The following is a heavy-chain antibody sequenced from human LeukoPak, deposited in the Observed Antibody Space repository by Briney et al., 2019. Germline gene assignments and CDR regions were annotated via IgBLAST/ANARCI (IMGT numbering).Heavy chain of an antibody. CDR3: ARDSSEFRSLIPH. Sequence: SVKVSCKASGGTFSNYAISWVRQAPGQGLEWMGGIIPIFGTANYAQKFQGRVTITADESTSTAYMELSSLRSEDAVVYYCARDSSEFRSLIPHWGQGTLVTVSS. CDR2: IIPIFGTA. V-gene: IGHV1-69*01. CDR1: GGTFSNYA. D-gene: IGHD2-21*01. J-gene: IGHJ1*01.